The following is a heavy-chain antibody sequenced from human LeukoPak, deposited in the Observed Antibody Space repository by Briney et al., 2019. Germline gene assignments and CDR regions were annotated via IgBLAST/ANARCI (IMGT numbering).Heavy chain of an antibody. J-gene: IGHJ6*04. D-gene: IGHD3-10*01. CDR2: FDPEDGET. CDR1: GYTLTELS. V-gene: IGHV1-24*01. Sequence: ASVKVSCKVSGYTLTELSMHWVRQAPGKGLEWMGGFDPEDGETIYAQKFQGRVTMTEDASTDTAYMELSSLRSEDTAVYYCATGITMARGVTYYYYGMDVWGKGTTVTVSS. CDR3: ATGITMARGVTYYYYGMDV.